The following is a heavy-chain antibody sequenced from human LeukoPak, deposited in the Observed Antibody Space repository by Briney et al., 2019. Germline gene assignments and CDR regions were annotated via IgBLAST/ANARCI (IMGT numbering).Heavy chain of an antibody. V-gene: IGHV4-34*01. CDR2: INHSGST. CDR3: AREKIVVVVAATVHFDY. CDR1: GGSFSGYY. D-gene: IGHD2-15*01. Sequence: SETLSLTCAVYGGSFSGYYWSWIRQPPGKGLEWIGEINHSGSTNYNPSLKSRVTISVDTSKNQFSLKLSSVTAADTAVYYRAREKIVVVVAATVHFDYWGQGTLVTVSS. J-gene: IGHJ4*02.